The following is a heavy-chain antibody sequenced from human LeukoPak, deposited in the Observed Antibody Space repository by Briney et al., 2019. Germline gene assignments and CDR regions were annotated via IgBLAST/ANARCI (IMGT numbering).Heavy chain of an antibody. V-gene: IGHV3-7*01. D-gene: IGHD2-2*01. CDR3: ATLDSTKSVL. CDR1: GFTFSSYR. Sequence: GGSLRLSCAASGFTFSSYRMSWVRQAPGKGLEWVACVKQDGTEKNYVVSVWGRFTVSVDNGKNSLYLQMNSLRAEDTAKYYCATLDSTKSVLWGRGTAVIVSS. CDR2: VKQDGTEK. J-gene: IGHJ1*01.